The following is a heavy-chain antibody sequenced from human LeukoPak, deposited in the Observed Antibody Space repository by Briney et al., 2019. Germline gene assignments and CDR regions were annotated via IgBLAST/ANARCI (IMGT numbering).Heavy chain of an antibody. D-gene: IGHD5-24*01. J-gene: IGHJ4*02. Sequence: SQTLSLTCTVSGGSISSGGYYWSWIRQPPGKGLEWIGYIYHSGSTYYNPSLKSRVTISVDRSKNQFSLKLSSVTAADTAVYYCAGGGVDGSFDYWGQGTLVTVSS. CDR1: GGSISSGGYY. CDR2: IYHSGST. CDR3: AGGGVDGSFDY. V-gene: IGHV4-30-2*01.